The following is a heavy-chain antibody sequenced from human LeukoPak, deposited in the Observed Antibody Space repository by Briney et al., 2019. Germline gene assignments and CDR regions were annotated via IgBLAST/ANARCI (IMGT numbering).Heavy chain of an antibody. V-gene: IGHV4-61*08. Sequence: SETLSLTCTVSSGSISNSAYHWGWIRQPPGRGLEWIGSVYYTGSTNYNPSLKSRVTISIDTSRSQFSLKLTSVTVADTAVYYCARDSRYSYGSGGMDVWGQGTTVTVSS. D-gene: IGHD3-10*01. CDR3: ARDSRYSYGSGGMDV. CDR2: VYYTGST. J-gene: IGHJ6*02. CDR1: SGSISNSAYH.